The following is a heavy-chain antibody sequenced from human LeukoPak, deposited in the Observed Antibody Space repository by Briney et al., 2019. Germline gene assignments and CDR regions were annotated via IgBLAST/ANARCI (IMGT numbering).Heavy chain of an antibody. J-gene: IGHJ4*02. Sequence: SETLSPTCTVSGGSISSHYWSWIRQPPGKGLEWIGYIYYSGSTNYNPSLKSRVTISVDTSKNQFSLKLSSVTAADTAVYYCARDRFYFDYWGQGTLVTVSS. CDR3: ARDRFYFDY. D-gene: IGHD3-16*01. V-gene: IGHV4-59*11. CDR2: IYYSGST. CDR1: GGSISSHY.